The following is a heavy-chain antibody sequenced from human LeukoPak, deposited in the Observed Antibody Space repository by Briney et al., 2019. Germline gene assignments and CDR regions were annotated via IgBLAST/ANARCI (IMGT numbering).Heavy chain of an antibody. Sequence: PGGSLRLSCAASGFTFISYSMNWVRQAPGKGLEWVSSISSSSSYIYYADSVKGRFTISRDNAKNSLYLQMNSLRAEDTAVYYCARQSPKGVWGSYRSNWFDPWGQGTLVTVSS. J-gene: IGHJ5*02. CDR1: GFTFISYS. D-gene: IGHD3-16*02. V-gene: IGHV3-21*01. CDR3: ARQSPKGVWGSYRSNWFDP. CDR2: ISSSSSYI.